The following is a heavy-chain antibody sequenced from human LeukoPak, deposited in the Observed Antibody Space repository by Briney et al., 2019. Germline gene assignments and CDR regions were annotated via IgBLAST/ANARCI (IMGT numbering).Heavy chain of an antibody. D-gene: IGHD5-24*01. CDR2: IYPGDSDT. Sequence: GESLKISCKGSGYSFTSYWIGWVRQMPGKGLEWMGIIYPGDSDTRYSPSFQGQVTISADKSISPAYLQWSSLKASDTAMYYCARHRVEMVTTIPGDYWGQGTLVTVSS. CDR3: ARHRVEMVTTIPGDY. CDR1: GYSFTSYW. V-gene: IGHV5-51*01. J-gene: IGHJ4*02.